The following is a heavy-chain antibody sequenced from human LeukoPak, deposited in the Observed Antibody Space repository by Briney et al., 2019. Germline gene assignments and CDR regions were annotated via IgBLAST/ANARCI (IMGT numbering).Heavy chain of an antibody. D-gene: IGHD2-2*02. CDR3: AKLVTVVVPAAIPNWFDP. CDR1: GFTFSSYA. J-gene: IGHJ5*02. CDR2: ISGSGGST. Sequence: GGSLRLSCAASGFTFSSYAMSWVRQAPGKGPEWVSAISGSGGSTYYADSVKGRFTISRDNSKNTLYLQMNSLRAEDTAVYYCAKLVTVVVPAAIPNWFDPWGQGALVTVSS. V-gene: IGHV3-23*01.